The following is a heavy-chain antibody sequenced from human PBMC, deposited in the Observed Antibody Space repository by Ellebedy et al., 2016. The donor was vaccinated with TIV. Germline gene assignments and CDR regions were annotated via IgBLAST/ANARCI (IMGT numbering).Heavy chain of an antibody. D-gene: IGHD4-23*01. CDR1: GYTFIYYW. Sequence: GGSLRLXXKASGYTFIYYWIGWVRHMPGKGLEWVAIIYPQDSDARYSPSFQGLVTISVDQSINTAFLQWHSLKASDTAVYYCAILVHPLTPGVRIPGLGWGQGTQVTVSS. CDR2: IYPQDSDA. J-gene: IGHJ4*02. V-gene: IGHV5-51*01. CDR3: AILVHPLTPGVRIPGLG.